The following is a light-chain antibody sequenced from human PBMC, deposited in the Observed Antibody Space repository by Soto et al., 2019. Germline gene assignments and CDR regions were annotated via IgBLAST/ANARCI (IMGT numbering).Light chain of an antibody. Sequence: EIVMTQSPATLSVSPVERATLSGMASQSVTSYLAWYQQKPCQAPRLLIYGASSRATGIPDRFSGSGSGTDFTLTISSLEPEDFAVYYCQQRSNWPPTFGQGTKVDI. CDR2: GAS. J-gene: IGKJ1*01. CDR3: QQRSNWPPT. V-gene: IGKV3-11*01. CDR1: QSVTSY.